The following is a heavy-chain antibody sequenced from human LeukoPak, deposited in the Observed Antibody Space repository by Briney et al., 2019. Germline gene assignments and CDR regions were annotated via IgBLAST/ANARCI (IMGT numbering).Heavy chain of an antibody. V-gene: IGHV1-2*02. Sequence: ASVKVSCKASGYTFTGYYMHWVRQAPGQGLEWMGWINPNSGSTNYAQKFQGRVTMTRDTSISTAYMELSRLRSDDTAVYYCARRVPAANKNWFDPWGQGTLVTVSS. CDR1: GYTFTGYY. D-gene: IGHD2-2*01. J-gene: IGHJ5*02. CDR3: ARRVPAANKNWFDP. CDR2: INPNSGST.